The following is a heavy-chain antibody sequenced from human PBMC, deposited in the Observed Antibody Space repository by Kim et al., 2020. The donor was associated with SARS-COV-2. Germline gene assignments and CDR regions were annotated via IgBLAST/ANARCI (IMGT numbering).Heavy chain of an antibody. Sequence: KSRVTISVDTSKNQFSLKLSSVTAADTAVYYCERDGSSSWYRGSLNWFDPWGQGTLVTISS. D-gene: IGHD6-13*01. J-gene: IGHJ5*02. CDR3: ERDGSSSWYRGSLNWFDP. V-gene: IGHV4-31*02.